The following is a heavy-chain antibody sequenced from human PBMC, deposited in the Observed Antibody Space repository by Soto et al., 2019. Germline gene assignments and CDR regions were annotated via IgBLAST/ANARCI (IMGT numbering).Heavy chain of an antibody. CDR1: GFNFSSYA. V-gene: IGHV3-23*01. Sequence: AGGSLRLSCAASGFNFSSYAMSWVRQAPGKGLEWVSAISGSGGSTYYADSVKGRFTISRDNSKNTLYLQMNSLRAEDTAVYYCAKDVTMVRGVPGGWFDPWGQGTLVTVSS. D-gene: IGHD3-10*01. J-gene: IGHJ5*02. CDR3: AKDVTMVRGVPGGWFDP. CDR2: ISGSGGST.